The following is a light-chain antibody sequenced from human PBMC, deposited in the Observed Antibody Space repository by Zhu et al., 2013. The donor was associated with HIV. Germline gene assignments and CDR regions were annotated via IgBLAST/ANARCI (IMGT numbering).Light chain of an antibody. CDR2: GAS. Sequence: EIVLTQSPGTLSLSPGERATLSCRASQSVSSGYLAWYQQRPGQAPRLLISGASTRATGIPDRFAGSGSGTEFTLTIIRLEPEDFAVYFCQQYGSSPYSFGQGTKLE. CDR1: QSVSSGY. V-gene: IGKV3-20*01. J-gene: IGKJ2*03. CDR3: QQYGSSPYS.